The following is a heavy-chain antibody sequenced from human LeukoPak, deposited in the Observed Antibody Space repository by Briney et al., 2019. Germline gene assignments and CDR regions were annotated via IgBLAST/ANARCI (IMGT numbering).Heavy chain of an antibody. D-gene: IGHD3-10*01. Sequence: PWGSLRLSSAASGFTVSSNYMSWVRQAPGKGLEWVSVIYSGGSTYYADSVKGRFTISRDNSKNTLYLQMNSLRAEDTAVYYCAREAWGYRGSYYYYYMDVWGKGTTVTISS. V-gene: IGHV3-53*01. CDR1: GFTVSSNY. CDR2: IYSGGST. CDR3: AREAWGYRGSYYYYYMDV. J-gene: IGHJ6*03.